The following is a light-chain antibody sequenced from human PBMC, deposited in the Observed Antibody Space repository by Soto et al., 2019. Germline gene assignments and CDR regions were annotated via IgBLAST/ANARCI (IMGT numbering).Light chain of an antibody. CDR2: DAS. CDR3: QHRSNWLGT. J-gene: IGKJ3*01. CDR1: QSVGGF. V-gene: IGKV3-11*01. Sequence: EIVLTQSPATLSLSPGERATLSCRASQSVGGFLAWYQQRSGQTPRLLIYDASKRAPGLPARFSGSGSGTDFTLTISSLEPEDFAVYYCQHRSNWLGTFGPGTKVDIK.